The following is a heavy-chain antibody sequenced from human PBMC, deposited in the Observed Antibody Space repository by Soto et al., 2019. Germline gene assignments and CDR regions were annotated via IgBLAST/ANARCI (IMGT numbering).Heavy chain of an antibody. CDR1: GFTFSSYW. V-gene: IGHV3-7*03. D-gene: IGHD3-10*01. CDR3: ARDWAGSGRRGMDV. CDR2: IKQDGSEK. Sequence: GGSLRLSCAASGFTFSSYWMSWVRQAPGKGLEWVANIKQDGSEKYYVDSVKGRFTISRDNAKNPLYLQMNSLRAEDTAVYYCARDWAGSGRRGMDVWGQGTTVTVSS. J-gene: IGHJ6*02.